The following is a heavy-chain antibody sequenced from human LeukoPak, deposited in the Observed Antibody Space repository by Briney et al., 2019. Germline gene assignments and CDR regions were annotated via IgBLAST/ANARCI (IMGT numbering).Heavy chain of an antibody. CDR1: GLIFSRYW. V-gene: IGHV3-7*01. CDR2: IKEDGSEN. D-gene: IGHD6-13*01. CDR3: ARSRLAAVTTPLDV. J-gene: IGHJ6*02. Sequence: GGSLRLSCATSGLIFSRYWMTWLRQAPGKGLEWVANIKEDGSENYYVDSVKGRFTISRDNAKNSLYLQMNSLRAEDTALYYCARSRLAAVTTPLDVWGQGTTVTVSS.